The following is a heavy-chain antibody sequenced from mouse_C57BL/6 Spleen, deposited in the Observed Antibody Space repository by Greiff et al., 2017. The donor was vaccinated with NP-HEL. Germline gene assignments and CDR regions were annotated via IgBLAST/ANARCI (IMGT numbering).Heavy chain of an antibody. D-gene: IGHD4-1*01. V-gene: IGHV1-82*01. CDR1: GYAFSSSW. Sequence: VQLQQSGPELVKPGASVKISCKASGYAFSSSWMNWVKQRPGKGLEWIGRIYPGDGDTNYNGKFKGKATLTADKSSSTAYMQLSSLTSEDSAVYFCARRGYWDTGYYFDYWGQGTTLTVSS. CDR3: ARRGYWDTGYYFDY. CDR2: IYPGDGDT. J-gene: IGHJ2*01.